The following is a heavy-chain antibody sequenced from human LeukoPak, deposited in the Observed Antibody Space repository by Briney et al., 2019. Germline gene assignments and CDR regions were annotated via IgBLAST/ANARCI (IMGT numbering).Heavy chain of an antibody. Sequence: SQTLSLTCSVSGGSISRGGYHWTWIRQHPGKGLEWIGHIHHSGSTDYNPSLQSRVIISMDTSENQFSLKLRSVAAADTAVYYCARDLYYGYVNWFDTWGQGNTVTVS. V-gene: IGHV4-31*03. CDR3: ARDLYYGYVNWFDT. CDR1: GGSISRGGYH. CDR2: IHHSGST. J-gene: IGHJ5*02. D-gene: IGHD2-2*03.